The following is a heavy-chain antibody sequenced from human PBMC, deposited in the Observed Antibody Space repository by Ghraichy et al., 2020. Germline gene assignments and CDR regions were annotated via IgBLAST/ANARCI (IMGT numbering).Heavy chain of an antibody. CDR1: GYSFTRYW. D-gene: IGHD1-1*01. J-gene: IGHJ3*02. CDR3: ARGSVETGLDAFDI. Sequence: GESLNISCKGSGYSFTRYWIGWVRQMPGKGLEWMGIIYPGDSDIRYRPSFQGQVTISGDKSINTAYLQWSSLKASDTAMYYCARGSVETGLDAFDIWGQGTMVTVSS. V-gene: IGHV5-51*01. CDR2: IYPGDSDI.